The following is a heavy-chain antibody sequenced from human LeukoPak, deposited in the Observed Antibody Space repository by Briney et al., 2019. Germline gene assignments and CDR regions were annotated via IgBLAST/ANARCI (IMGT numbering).Heavy chain of an antibody. V-gene: IGHV1-69*13. Sequence: ASVKVSCKVSGYTLTELSMHWVRQAPGQGLEWMGGIIPIFATANYAQKFQGRVTITADESTSTAYMELSSLRSEDTAVYYCACDYYDDRYYYDSSGYYYTCRFDYWGQGTLVTVSS. CDR1: GYTLTELS. CDR2: IIPIFATA. J-gene: IGHJ4*02. CDR3: ACDYYDDRYYYDSSGYYYTCRFDY. D-gene: IGHD3-22*01.